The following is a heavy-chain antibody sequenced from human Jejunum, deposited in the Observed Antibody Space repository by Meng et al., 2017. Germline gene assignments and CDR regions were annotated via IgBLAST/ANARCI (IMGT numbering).Heavy chain of an antibody. D-gene: IGHD1-14*01. Sequence: QVTLHGAGPGPVKPSGTLSLTFTVPGASTTAPFYWTWIRQAPGKGLEWIGEVWPSGATYYNPSLSSRITISIDTSNNQFSLEVAFLTAADTAVYYCARAIRERYFDSWGQGTLVTVSS. V-gene: IGHV4-4*02. J-gene: IGHJ4*02. CDR2: VWPSGAT. CDR3: ARAIRERYFDS. CDR1: GASTTAPFY.